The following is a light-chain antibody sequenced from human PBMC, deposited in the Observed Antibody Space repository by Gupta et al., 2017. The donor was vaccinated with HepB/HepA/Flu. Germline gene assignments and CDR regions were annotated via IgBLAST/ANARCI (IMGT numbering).Light chain of an antibody. J-gene: IGLJ2*01. V-gene: IGLV3-19*01. CDR3: HSRDSSGDPLV. Sequence: SSELTQDPAVSVALGQTVRITCQGDSLRNYYASWYQQKPGQAPVLVIFGRDARPSGIPDRFSGSTAGDTASLTITGTQAEDEGDYYCHSRDSSGDPLVFGGGAKLT. CDR2: GRD. CDR1: SLRNYY.